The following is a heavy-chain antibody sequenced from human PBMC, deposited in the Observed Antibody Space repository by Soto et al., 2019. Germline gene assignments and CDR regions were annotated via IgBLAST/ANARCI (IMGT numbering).Heavy chain of an antibody. CDR3: ASGDCSGGRCYSDFDF. V-gene: IGHV1-69*02. D-gene: IGHD2-15*01. J-gene: IGHJ4*02. CDR2: SVPTLGMA. Sequence: QVHLVQSGAEVKKPGSSVKVSCKASGDTFTDHTVTWVRQAPGQGLEWMGRSVPTLGMANYAQTFQGRVTITADTSMTTAYLELTGLTSDDSAVYYCASGDCSGGRCYSDFDFWGQGTLVPVSS. CDR1: GDTFTDHT.